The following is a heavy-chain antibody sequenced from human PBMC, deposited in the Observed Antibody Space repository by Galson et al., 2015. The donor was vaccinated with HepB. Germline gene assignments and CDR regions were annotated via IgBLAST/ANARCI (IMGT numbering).Heavy chain of an antibody. Sequence: ETLSLTCTVSGGSISSYYWSWIRQPPGKGLEWIGYIYYSGSTNYNPSLKSRVTISVDTSKNQFSLKLSSVTAADTAVYYCARAPPGGDWNYQYYYYGMDVWGQGTTVTVSS. CDR3: ARAPPGGDWNYQYYYYGMDV. V-gene: IGHV4-59*01. CDR2: IYYSGST. CDR1: GGSISSYY. D-gene: IGHD1-7*01. J-gene: IGHJ6*02.